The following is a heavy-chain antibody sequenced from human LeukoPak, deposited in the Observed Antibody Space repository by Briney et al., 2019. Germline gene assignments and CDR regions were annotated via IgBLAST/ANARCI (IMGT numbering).Heavy chain of an antibody. CDR1: GGSISSYY. D-gene: IGHD1-26*01. J-gene: IGHJ6*03. Sequence: SETLSLTCTVSGGSISSYYWSWIRQPPGKGLEWIGYIYYSGSTNYNPSLKSRVTISVDTSKNQFSLKLSSVTAADTAVYYCARDQKEHQNNYYYYYYMDVWGKGTTVTVS. CDR3: ARDQKEHQNNYYYYYYMDV. V-gene: IGHV4-59*01. CDR2: IYYSGST.